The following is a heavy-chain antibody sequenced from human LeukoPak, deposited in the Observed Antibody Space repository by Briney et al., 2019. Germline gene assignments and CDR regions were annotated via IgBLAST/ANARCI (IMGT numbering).Heavy chain of an antibody. V-gene: IGHV3-21*01. CDR3: ARDRITIFGVVES. D-gene: IGHD3-3*01. Sequence: PGGSLRLSCAASGFTFTSYTMNWVRQAPGKGLAWVSSISSSSNYIYYADSVKGRFTISRDIAKNSLYLQMNSLRAEDTAVYYCARDRITIFGVVESWGQGTLVTVSS. J-gene: IGHJ4*02. CDR1: GFTFTSYT. CDR2: ISSSSNYI.